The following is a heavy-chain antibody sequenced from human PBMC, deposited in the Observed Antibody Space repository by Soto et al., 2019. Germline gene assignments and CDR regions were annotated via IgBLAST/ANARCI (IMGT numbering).Heavy chain of an antibody. CDR3: ARREIQGPIDY. D-gene: IGHD1-26*01. J-gene: IGHJ4*02. CDR1: GYSISSSNW. Sequence: QVQLQESGPGLVKPSDTLSLTCAVSGYSISSSNWWGWIRQPPGKGLEWIGYIYYSGTTYYNPSLKGRVTMSVDTSKNQFSLKLTTVTAVDTAVYYCARREIQGPIDYWGQGTLVTVSS. V-gene: IGHV4-28*01. CDR2: IYYSGTT.